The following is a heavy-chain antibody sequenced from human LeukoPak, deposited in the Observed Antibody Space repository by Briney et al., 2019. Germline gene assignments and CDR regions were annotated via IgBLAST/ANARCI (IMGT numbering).Heavy chain of an antibody. CDR1: GGTFSSYA. Sequence: ASVKVSCKASGGTFSSYAISWVRQAPGQGLEWMGWMNPNSGNTGYAQKFQGRVTITRNTSISTAYMELSSLRSEDTAVYYCARVAMTQSYWYFDLWGRGTLVTVSS. J-gene: IGHJ2*01. CDR2: MNPNSGNT. CDR3: ARVAMTQSYWYFDL. V-gene: IGHV1-8*03. D-gene: IGHD2-2*01.